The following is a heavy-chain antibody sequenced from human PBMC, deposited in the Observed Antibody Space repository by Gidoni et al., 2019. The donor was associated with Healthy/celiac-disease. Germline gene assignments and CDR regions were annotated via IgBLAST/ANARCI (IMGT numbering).Heavy chain of an antibody. CDR2: INHRAST. V-gene: IGHV4-34*01. D-gene: IGHD4-17*01. Sequence: VQLQQCHPGRIKPTETLYLTCAVYGGSFSGYYWSWIRQPQGKGLEWLGEINHRASTNYNPSLKSRVTISVDTSKNQFSLRRSSVTAADTAVYYCARGHALTVGDYWGQGTLVTVSS. J-gene: IGHJ4*02. CDR3: ARGHALTVGDY. CDR1: GGSFSGYY.